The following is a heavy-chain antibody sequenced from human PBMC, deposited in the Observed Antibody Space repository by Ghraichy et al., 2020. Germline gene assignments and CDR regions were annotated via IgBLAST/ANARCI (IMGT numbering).Heavy chain of an antibody. V-gene: IGHV3-48*02. Sequence: GESLNISCAASGFTFSSYSMNWVRQAPGKGLEWVSYISSSSSTIYYADSVKGRFTISRDNAKNSLYLQMNSLRDEDTAVYYCARDRSSSWGLYYYYYGMDVWGQGTTVTVSS. CDR3: ARDRSSSWGLYYYYYGMDV. CDR1: GFTFSSYS. CDR2: ISSSSSTI. D-gene: IGHD6-13*01. J-gene: IGHJ6*02.